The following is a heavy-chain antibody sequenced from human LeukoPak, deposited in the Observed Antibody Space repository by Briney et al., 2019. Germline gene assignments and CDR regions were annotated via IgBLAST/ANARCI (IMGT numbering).Heavy chain of an antibody. D-gene: IGHD4-17*01. CDR1: GFTLSSYA. J-gene: IGHJ1*01. V-gene: IGHV3-23*01. Sequence: PGGSLRLSCAASGFTLSSYAMSWVRQAPGKGLEWVSAISGSGGSTYYADSVKGRFTISRDNSKNTLYLQMNSLRAEDTAVYYCAKDTDYGLEYFQHWGQGTLVTVSS. CDR2: ISGSGGST. CDR3: AKDTDYGLEYFQH.